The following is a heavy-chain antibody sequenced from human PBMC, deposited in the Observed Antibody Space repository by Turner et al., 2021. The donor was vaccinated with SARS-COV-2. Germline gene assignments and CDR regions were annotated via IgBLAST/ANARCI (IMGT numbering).Heavy chain of an antibody. CDR3: ARTDGYNYDY. CDR1: GGSISSYN. V-gene: IGHV4-59*01. CDR2: IYYSGST. J-gene: IGHJ4*02. Sequence: VQLQESGPGLVQPSETLSLTCTVSGGSISSYNRSCIRQPPGKGLEWIGYIYYSGSTNYNPSLKSRVTISIDTSKNQFSLKLRSVTAADTAVYYCARTDGYNYDYWGQGTLVTVSS. D-gene: IGHD5-12*01.